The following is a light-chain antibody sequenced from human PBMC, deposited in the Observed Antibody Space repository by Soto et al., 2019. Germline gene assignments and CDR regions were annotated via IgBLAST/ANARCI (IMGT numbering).Light chain of an antibody. CDR2: DNN. Sequence: QSVLTQPPSVSAAPGQKVTISCSGSSSNIGNNYVSWYQQLPGTAPKLLIYDNNKRPSGIPDRFSGSKSGTSATLGITGLQTWDEADYYCGTWDSSLSAYVFGTGTKLTVL. CDR1: SSNIGNNY. CDR3: GTWDSSLSAYV. J-gene: IGLJ1*01. V-gene: IGLV1-51*01.